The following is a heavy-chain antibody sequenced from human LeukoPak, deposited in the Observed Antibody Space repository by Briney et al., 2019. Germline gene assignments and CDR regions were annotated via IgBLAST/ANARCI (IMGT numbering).Heavy chain of an antibody. D-gene: IGHD2-2*01. V-gene: IGHV4-59*01. Sequence: PSETLSLTCTVSGGSISSYYWSWIRQPPGKGLEWIGYIYYSGSTNYNPSLKSRVTISVDTPKNQFSLKLSSVTAADTAVYYCARGYCSSTSCYLIVGNWFDPWGQGTLVTVST. CDR3: ARGYCSSTSCYLIVGNWFDP. J-gene: IGHJ5*02. CDR1: GGSISSYY. CDR2: IYYSGST.